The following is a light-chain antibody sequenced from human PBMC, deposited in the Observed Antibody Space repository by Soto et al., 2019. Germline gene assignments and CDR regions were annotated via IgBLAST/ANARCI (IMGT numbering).Light chain of an antibody. V-gene: IGLV2-14*01. CDR1: SSDVGGYNY. Sequence: QSALTQPASMSGSPGQSITISCTGTSSDVGGYNYVSWYQQHPGKSPKLIIYDVNNRVSGVSNRISGSKSGNTASLTISGLQPEDEGDYYCSSYTRRETVLFGGGTKLTVL. CDR2: DVN. J-gene: IGLJ2*01. CDR3: SSYTRRETVL.